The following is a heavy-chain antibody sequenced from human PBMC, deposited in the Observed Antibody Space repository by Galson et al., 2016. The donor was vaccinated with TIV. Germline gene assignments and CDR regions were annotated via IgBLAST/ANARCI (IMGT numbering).Heavy chain of an antibody. V-gene: IGHV3-30*02. CDR2: IQHAGVLK. J-gene: IGHJ3*02. Sequence: SLRLSCAVSEFSFSSYGMHWVRQTPGKGLEWVAFIQHAGVLKQYADSVKGRSSISREDSKTTMYLQMNSLRPEDTAVYYCANGGVHYAFNIWGQGTIVTVSS. CDR1: EFSFSSYG. D-gene: IGHD3-16*01. CDR3: ANGGVHYAFNI.